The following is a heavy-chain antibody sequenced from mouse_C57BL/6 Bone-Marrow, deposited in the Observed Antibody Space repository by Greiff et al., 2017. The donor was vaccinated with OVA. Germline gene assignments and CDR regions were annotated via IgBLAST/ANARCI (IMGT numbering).Heavy chain of an antibody. CDR1: EYEFPSHD. CDR3: RVLRGYAMDY. D-gene: IGHD1-1*01. V-gene: IGHV5-2*01. J-gene: IGHJ4*01. Sequence: EVQLVESGGGLVQPGESLKLSCESNEYEFPSHDMSWVRKTPEKRLELVAAINSDGGSTYYPDTMERRFISSRDNTKRTLYLQMSSLRSEDTALYYPRVLRGYAMDYWGQGTSVTVSS. CDR2: INSDGGST.